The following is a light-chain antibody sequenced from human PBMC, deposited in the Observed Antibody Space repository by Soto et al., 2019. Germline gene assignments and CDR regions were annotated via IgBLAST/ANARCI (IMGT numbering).Light chain of an antibody. V-gene: IGKV1-5*03. Sequence: DIQMTQSPSTLSASVGDRVTITCRASQSISSWLAWYQQKPWKAPKLLIYKASSLESGVPSRFSGSGSGTEFTLTISSLQPDDFATYYCQQSYSTPITFGQGTRLEIK. J-gene: IGKJ5*01. CDR2: KAS. CDR3: QQSYSTPIT. CDR1: QSISSW.